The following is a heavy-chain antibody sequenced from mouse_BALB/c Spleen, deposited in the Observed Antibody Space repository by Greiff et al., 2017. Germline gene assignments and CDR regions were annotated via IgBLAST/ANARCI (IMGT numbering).Heavy chain of an antibody. CDR3: ARGWDEYYYAMDY. Sequence: VQLQQSGAELVKPGASVKLSCTASGFNIKDTYMHWVKQRPEQGLEWIGRIDPANGNTKYDPKFQGKATITADTSSNTAYLQLSSLTSEDTAVYYCARGWDEYYYAMDYWGQGTSVTVSS. CDR2: IDPANGNT. V-gene: IGHV14-3*02. J-gene: IGHJ4*01. CDR1: GFNIKDTY. D-gene: IGHD4-1*01.